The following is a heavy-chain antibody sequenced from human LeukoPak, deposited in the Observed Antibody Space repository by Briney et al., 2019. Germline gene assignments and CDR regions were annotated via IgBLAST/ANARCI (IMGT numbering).Heavy chain of an antibody. CDR2: VYYSGSTNYNT. Sequence: SETLSLTCTVSGGSISSYYWSWIRQPPGKGLEWIGFVYYSGSTNYNTNYNPSLKSRVTISVDTSKNQFSLKLSSATAADTAVYYCAGSGVCSSTSCYAPDYWGQGTLVTVSS. CDR1: GGSISSYY. CDR3: AGSGVCSSTSCYAPDY. V-gene: IGHV4-59*01. D-gene: IGHD2-2*01. J-gene: IGHJ4*02.